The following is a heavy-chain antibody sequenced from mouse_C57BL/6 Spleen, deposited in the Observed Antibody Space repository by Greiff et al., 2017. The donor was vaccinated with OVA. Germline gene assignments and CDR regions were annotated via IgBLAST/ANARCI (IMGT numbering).Heavy chain of an antibody. V-gene: IGHV1-52*01. J-gene: IGHJ4*01. Sequence: QVHVKQPGAELVRPGSSVKLSCKASGYTFTSYWMHWVKQRPIQGLEWIGNIDPSDSETHYNQKFKDKATLTVDKSSSTAYMQLSSLTSEDSAVYYCARALDGYYGDYYAMDYWGQGTSVTVSS. CDR2: IDPSDSET. CDR3: ARALDGYYGDYYAMDY. D-gene: IGHD2-3*01. CDR1: GYTFTSYW.